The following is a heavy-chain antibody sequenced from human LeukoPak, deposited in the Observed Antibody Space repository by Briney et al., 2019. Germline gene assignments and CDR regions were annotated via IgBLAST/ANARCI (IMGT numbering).Heavy chain of an antibody. CDR3: ARGLYRYSSGWHFDY. D-gene: IGHD6-19*01. J-gene: IGHJ4*02. V-gene: IGHV3-48*04. Sequence: GSLTLSCAAPGFRFSDYNMNWVRQVPGKGLEWVSYIQSVSLTIYYLDSVKGRFTISRDNAKNSLFLQMNSLRVEDTAVYYCARGLYRYSSGWHFDYWGQGILVTVSS. CDR2: IQSVSLTI. CDR1: GFRFSDYN.